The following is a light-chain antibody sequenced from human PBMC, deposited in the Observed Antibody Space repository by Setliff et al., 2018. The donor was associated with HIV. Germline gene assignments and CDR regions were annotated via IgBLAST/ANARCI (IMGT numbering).Light chain of an antibody. CDR3: NSYTSSIPLYV. V-gene: IGLV2-14*03. J-gene: IGLJ1*01. CDR1: NTDIGGYKY. Sequence: QSVLAQPPSVFGSPGQSITIFCTGSNTDIGGYKYVSWYQQHPDKAPKLLIYAVTNRPSGISNRFSGSKSGNTASLTISGLQAEDEADYYCNSYTSSIPLYVFGTGTKVTVL. CDR2: AVT.